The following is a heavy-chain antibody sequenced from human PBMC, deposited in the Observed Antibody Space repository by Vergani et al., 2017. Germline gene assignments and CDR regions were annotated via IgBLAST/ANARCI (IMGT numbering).Heavy chain of an antibody. CDR2: IRSKANSYAT. Sequence: EVQLVESGGGLVQPGGSLKLSCAASGFTIRGSAMHWVRQASGKGLEWVGRIRSKANSYATAYAASVKGRFTISRDDSKNTACLQMNSLKTEDTAVYYGTSQRGRWELREYYYGMDVWGQGTTVTVS. J-gene: IGHJ6*02. CDR3: TSQRGRWELREYYYGMDV. V-gene: IGHV3-73*01. D-gene: IGHD3-10*01. CDR1: GFTIRGSA.